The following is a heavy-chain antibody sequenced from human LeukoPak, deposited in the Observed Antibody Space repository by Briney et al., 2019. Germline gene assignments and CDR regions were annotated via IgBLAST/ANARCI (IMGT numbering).Heavy chain of an antibody. V-gene: IGHV1-18*01. CDR2: ISAYNGNT. Sequence: ASVKVSCKASGYTFTSYGISWVRQAPGQGREWMGWISAYNGNTNYAQKLQGRVTMTTDTSTSTAYMELRSLRSDDTAVYYCARSPYYYDSSGSPIDYWGQGTLVTVSS. D-gene: IGHD3-22*01. CDR1: GYTFTSYG. CDR3: ARSPYYYDSSGSPIDY. J-gene: IGHJ4*02.